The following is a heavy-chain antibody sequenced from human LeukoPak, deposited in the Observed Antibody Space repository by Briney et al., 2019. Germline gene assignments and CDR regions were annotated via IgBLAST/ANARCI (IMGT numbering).Heavy chain of an antibody. J-gene: IGHJ4*02. Sequence: GGSLRLSCAASGFTFSSYAMSWVRQTPGKGLEWVSAISGSGGSTFHADTVKGRFTISRDNSKYTLYLQMNSLRDEDTAVYYCAKHFYYGSGSYYSHLDYWGQGTLVTVSS. CDR3: AKHFYYGSGSYYSHLDY. D-gene: IGHD3-10*01. V-gene: IGHV3-23*01. CDR1: GFTFSSYA. CDR2: ISGSGGST.